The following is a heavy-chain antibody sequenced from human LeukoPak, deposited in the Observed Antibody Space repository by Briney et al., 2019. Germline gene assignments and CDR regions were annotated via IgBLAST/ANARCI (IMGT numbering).Heavy chain of an antibody. CDR2: IYTSGST. D-gene: IGHD2-21*01. J-gene: IGHJ3*02. CDR3: ARHGDPDAFDI. CDR1: GGSISSYY. V-gene: IGHV4-4*09. Sequence: SETLSLTCTVSGGSISSYYWSWLRQPPGKGLEWIGYIYTSGSTNYNPSLKSRVTISVDTSKNQFSLKLSSVTAADTAVYYCARHGDPDAFDIWGQGTMVTVSS.